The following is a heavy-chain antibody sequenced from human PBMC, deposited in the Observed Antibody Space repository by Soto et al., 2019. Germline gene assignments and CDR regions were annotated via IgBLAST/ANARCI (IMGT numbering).Heavy chain of an antibody. Sequence: QVQLQESGPGLVKPSQTLSLTCTVSGGSISSGGYYWTWIRQHPGKGLEWIGYIYYSGSTYYNPSLQSRVTIAVNTTKNQFNLKLSFVTTADTAMYYCAREPSIWGQGKLVTVSS. J-gene: IGHJ4*02. CDR1: GGSISSGGYY. D-gene: IGHD3-9*01. CDR2: IYYSGST. V-gene: IGHV4-31*03. CDR3: AREPSI.